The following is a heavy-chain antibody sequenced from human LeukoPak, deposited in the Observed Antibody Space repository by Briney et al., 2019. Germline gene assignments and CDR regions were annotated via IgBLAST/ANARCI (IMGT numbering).Heavy chain of an antibody. CDR1: GGTFSSYA. CDR3: ATNQYSSSSYWFDP. Sequence: ASVKVSCKASGGTFSSYAISWVRQAPGQGLEWMGWMNPNSGNTGYAQKFQGRVTMTRNTSISTAYMELSSLRSEDTAVYYCATNQYSSSSYWFDPWGQGTLVTVSS. CDR2: MNPNSGNT. J-gene: IGHJ5*02. V-gene: IGHV1-8*02. D-gene: IGHD6-6*01.